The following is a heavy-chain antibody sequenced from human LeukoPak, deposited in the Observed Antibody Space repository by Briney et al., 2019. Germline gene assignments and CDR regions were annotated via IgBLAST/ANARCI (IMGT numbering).Heavy chain of an antibody. CDR3: ARGGPNRSGWTLDY. J-gene: IGHJ4*02. V-gene: IGHV1-3*01. D-gene: IGHD6-19*01. Sequence: GAPVKVSCKASGYTYTNYAMHWVRLAPGQRLEWMGWVNGDNGNTESSQKFQGRVTITWDTSATTAYMELSSLRSEDTAVYYCARGGPNRSGWTLDYWGQGTLVTDSS. CDR1: GYTYTNYA. CDR2: VNGDNGNT.